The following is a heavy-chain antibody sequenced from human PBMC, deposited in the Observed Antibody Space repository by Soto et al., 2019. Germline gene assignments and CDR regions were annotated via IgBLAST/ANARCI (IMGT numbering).Heavy chain of an antibody. CDR1: GYTFTSYG. V-gene: IGHV1-18*01. J-gene: IGHJ4*02. CDR3: ARDSSATRITIFGVVTDHLPFDY. D-gene: IGHD3-3*01. CDR2: ISAYNGNT. Sequence: ASVKDSCKASGYTFTSYGISWVRQAPGQRLEWMGWISAYNGNTNYAQKLQGRVTMTTDTSTSTAYMELSSLRSEDTAVYYCARDSSATRITIFGVVTDHLPFDYWGQGTLVTVSS.